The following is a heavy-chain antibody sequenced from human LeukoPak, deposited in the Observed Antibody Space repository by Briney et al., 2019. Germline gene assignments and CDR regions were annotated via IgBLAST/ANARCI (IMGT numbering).Heavy chain of an antibody. Sequence: PGGSLRLSCAASGFTFSSYSMNWVRQAPGKGLEWVSSISSTSTYIYYADSVKGRFTISRDNSKNTLYLQMNSLRAEDTAVYYCARGLPPNYWGQGTLVTVSS. D-gene: IGHD2-15*01. CDR3: ARGLPPNY. CDR2: ISSTSTYI. J-gene: IGHJ4*02. V-gene: IGHV3-21*01. CDR1: GFTFSSYS.